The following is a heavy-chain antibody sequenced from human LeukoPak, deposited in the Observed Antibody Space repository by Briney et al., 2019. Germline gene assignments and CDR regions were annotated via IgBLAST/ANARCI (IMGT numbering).Heavy chain of an antibody. Sequence: XSYXXTXVRQAPXRGXXXVSSIRPSGDNTYYGDSVKGRFTISXXXSKNTVYLQMNKMRDDDTAVYYXXXXAGWHWFDPWGQGTLVTVSS. CDR2: IRPSGDNT. CDR3: XXXAGWHWFDP. V-gene: IGHV3-23*01. D-gene: IGHD6-19*01. J-gene: IGHJ5*02. CDR1: XSYX.